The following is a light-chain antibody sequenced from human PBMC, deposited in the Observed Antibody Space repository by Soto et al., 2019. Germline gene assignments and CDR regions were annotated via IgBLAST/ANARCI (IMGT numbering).Light chain of an antibody. CDR2: AAS. J-gene: IGKJ1*01. CDR3: QKYNSAPRT. Sequence: DIQMTQSPPSLSASVGDRVTINCRASQGISNFLAWYQQKPGTAPNLLISAASTLQSGVSSRFSGSGSGTDFNLTISSFQPGDVATYYCQKYNSAPRTFGQGTKVEI. CDR1: QGISNF. V-gene: IGKV1-27*01.